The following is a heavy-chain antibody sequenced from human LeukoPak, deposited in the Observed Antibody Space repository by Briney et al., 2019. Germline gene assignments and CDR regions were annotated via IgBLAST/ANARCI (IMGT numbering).Heavy chain of an antibody. CDR2: VYYSGDT. V-gene: IGHV4-59*08. D-gene: IGHD1-26*01. CDR3: ARTSRIVTRGYFDY. CDR1: GGSISSSY. J-gene: IGHJ4*02. Sequence: PSETLSLTCTVSGGSISSSYWSCIRQPPGKELEWIGYVYYSGDTNYNPSLKSRVTISVDTSKNQFSLKLSSVTAADTAVYYCARTSRIVTRGYFDYWGQGTLVTVSS.